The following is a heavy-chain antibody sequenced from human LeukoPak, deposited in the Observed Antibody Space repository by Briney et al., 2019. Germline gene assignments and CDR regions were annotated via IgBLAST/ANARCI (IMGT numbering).Heavy chain of an antibody. Sequence: GGSLRLSCAASGFAFSAYAMSWVRQGPGKGLEWVSSLNNNGGDTYYADSVQGRFTISRDNSKDTLYLHMNTLRVEDTAVYYCAKRDSRAPDYWGQGSLATVSS. V-gene: IGHV3-23*01. J-gene: IGHJ4*02. CDR2: LNNNGGDT. CDR3: AKRDSRAPDY. D-gene: IGHD2-21*01. CDR1: GFAFSAYA.